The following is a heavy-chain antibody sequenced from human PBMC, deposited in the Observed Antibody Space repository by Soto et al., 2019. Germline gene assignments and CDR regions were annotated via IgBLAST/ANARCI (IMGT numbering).Heavy chain of an antibody. D-gene: IGHD3-9*01. CDR1: GGSISSYY. CDR2: IYYSGST. CDR3: ATLTYYDILTGYYSAFDI. J-gene: IGHJ3*02. Sequence: ETLSLTCTVSGGSISSYYWSWIRQPPGKGLEWIGYIYYSGSTNYNPSLKSRVTISVDTSKNQFSLKLSSVTAADTAVYYCATLTYYDILTGYYSAFDIWGQGTMVTVSS. V-gene: IGHV4-59*01.